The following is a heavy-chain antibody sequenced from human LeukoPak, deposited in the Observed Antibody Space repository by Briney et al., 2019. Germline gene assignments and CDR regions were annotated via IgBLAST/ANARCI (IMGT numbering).Heavy chain of an antibody. V-gene: IGHV3-7*01. Sequence: PGGSLRLSCAASGFTVSSNYMSWVRQAPGKGLEWVANIKQDESEKFYVDSVKGRFTISRDNAKNSLYLQMNSLRAEDTAVYYCARDPSGSDFDYWGQGTLVTVSS. CDR3: ARDPSGSDFDY. CDR2: IKQDESEK. D-gene: IGHD5-12*01. J-gene: IGHJ4*02. CDR1: GFTVSSNY.